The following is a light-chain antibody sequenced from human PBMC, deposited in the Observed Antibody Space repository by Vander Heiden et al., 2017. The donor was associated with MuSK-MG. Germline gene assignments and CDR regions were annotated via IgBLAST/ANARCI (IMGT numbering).Light chain of an antibody. Sequence: QSALTQPAPVSGSPGQSVPISCAGTSRDVGGYNYVSWYQQHPGKAPKLMIYDVSNRPSGVSNRFSGSKSGNTASLTISGLQAEDEADYYCSSYTSSSTLVVFGGGTKLTVL. CDR2: DVS. CDR3: SSYTSSSTLVV. V-gene: IGLV2-14*03. J-gene: IGLJ2*01. CDR1: SRDVGGYNY.